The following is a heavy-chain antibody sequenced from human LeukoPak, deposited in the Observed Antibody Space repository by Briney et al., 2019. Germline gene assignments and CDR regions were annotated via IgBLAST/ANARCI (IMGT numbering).Heavy chain of an antibody. CDR1: GYTFTSYG. CDR3: ARGGYCTNGVHGCDY. V-gene: IGHV1-18*01. J-gene: IGHJ4*02. Sequence: ASVKVSCKAAGYTFTSYGISWVRQAPGQGLEWMGWISAYNGNTNYAQKLQGRVTMTTDTSTSTAYMELRSLRSDDTAVYYCARGGYCTNGVHGCDYWGQGTLVTVSS. CDR2: ISAYNGNT. D-gene: IGHD2-8*01.